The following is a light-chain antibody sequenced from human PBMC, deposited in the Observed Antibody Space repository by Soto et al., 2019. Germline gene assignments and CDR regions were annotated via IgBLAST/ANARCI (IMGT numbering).Light chain of an antibody. Sequence: EIVLTQSPGTLSLSPGERATLSCRASQSVSNSYLAWYQQKPGQAPRLLIFGASSRATDIPDRFSGSGSGAEFTLTINSLQSEDFAVYYCQPYNNWPLTFGGGTKVEIK. CDR2: GAS. V-gene: IGKV3-20*01. CDR3: QPYNNWPLT. CDR1: QSVSNSY. J-gene: IGKJ4*01.